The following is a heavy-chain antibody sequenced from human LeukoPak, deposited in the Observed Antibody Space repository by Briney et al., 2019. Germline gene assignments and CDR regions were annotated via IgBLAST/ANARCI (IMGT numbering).Heavy chain of an antibody. CDR2: IIPIFGTA. CDR1: GGTFSSYA. D-gene: IGHD1-14*01. J-gene: IGHJ6*03. V-gene: IGHV1-69*05. CDR3: ARGVTEVYYYYYMDV. Sequence: SVSVSCKASGGTFSSYAISWVRQAPGQGLEWMGGIIPIFGTANYAQKFQGRVTITTDESTSTAYMELSSLRSDDTAVYYCARGVTEVYYYYYMDVWGKGTTVTVSS.